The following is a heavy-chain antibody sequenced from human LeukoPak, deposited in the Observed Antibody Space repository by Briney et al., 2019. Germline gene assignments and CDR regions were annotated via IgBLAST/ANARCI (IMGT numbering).Heavy chain of an antibody. Sequence: PPQDLSVTCTVFGGANSRDRYYWRWIRQPAGKGLEWLGRIYPSGSTNYNPSLKSRVTISVDTSKNQFSLKLSSVTAADTAVYYCARGGGYNYFSDTETDYFDYWGQGTLVTVSS. CDR2: IYPSGST. D-gene: IGHD5-24*01. CDR1: GGANSRDRYY. J-gene: IGHJ4*02. CDR3: ARGGGYNYFSDTETDYFDY. V-gene: IGHV4-61*02.